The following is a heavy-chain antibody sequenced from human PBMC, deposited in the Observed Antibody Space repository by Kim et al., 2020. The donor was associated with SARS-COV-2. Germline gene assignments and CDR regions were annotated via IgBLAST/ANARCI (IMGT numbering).Heavy chain of an antibody. J-gene: IGHJ4*02. CDR3: ARDAGNSGYDEFDY. CDR2: IKQAANEI. Sequence: GGSLRLSCVATGFTFSAYWMTWVRQAPGKGLEWVANIKQAANEIYYVDSVKGRFTISRDNAKNSVYLQMDSLRAEDTAVYYCARDAGNSGYDEFDYWGQGTLVTVSS. CDR1: GFTFSAYW. D-gene: IGHD5-12*01. V-gene: IGHV3-7*01.